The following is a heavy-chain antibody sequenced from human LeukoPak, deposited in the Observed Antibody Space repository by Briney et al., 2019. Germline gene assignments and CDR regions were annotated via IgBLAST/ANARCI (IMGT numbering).Heavy chain of an antibody. CDR1: GFTFSSYA. CDR3: ERVPDY. CDR2: ISGSGGST. V-gene: IGHV3-23*01. D-gene: IGHD2-2*01. Sequence: PGGSLRLSCAASGFTFSSYAMNWVRQAPGKGLEWVSAISGSGGSTYYADSVKGRSTISRDNSENTLYLQMNSLRAEDTALYSCERVPDYWGQGTLVTVSS. J-gene: IGHJ4*02.